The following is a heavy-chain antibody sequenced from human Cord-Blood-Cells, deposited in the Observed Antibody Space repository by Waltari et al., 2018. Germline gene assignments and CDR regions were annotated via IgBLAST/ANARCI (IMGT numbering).Heavy chain of an antibody. J-gene: IGHJ6*02. V-gene: IGHV3-30*02. CDR1: GFTFSSYG. CDR3: AKGTDFWSGYYYYYYGMDV. Sequence: QVQLVESGGGVVQPGGSLRLSCAASGFTFSSYGMHWVRQAPGKGLEWVAFIRYDGSNKYYADSVKGRFTISRDNSKNTLYLKMNSLRAEDTAVYYCAKGTDFWSGYYYYYYGMDVWGQGTTVTVSS. CDR2: IRYDGSNK. D-gene: IGHD3-3*01.